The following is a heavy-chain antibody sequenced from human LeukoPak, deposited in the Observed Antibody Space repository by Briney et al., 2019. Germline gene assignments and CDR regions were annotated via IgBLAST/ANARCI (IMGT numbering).Heavy chain of an antibody. V-gene: IGHV3-48*01. CDR3: ARDHRYAFDN. CDR2: IGISSGNT. CDR1: GFNFIDYS. J-gene: IGHJ4*01. D-gene: IGHD5-12*01. Sequence: GGSLRLSCAASGFNFIDYSMTWVRQAPGKGLEWISYIGISSGNTKYADSVKGRFTISRDKARNSLYLQMNSLRVEDTAMYYCARDHRYAFDNWGHGTLVTVSS.